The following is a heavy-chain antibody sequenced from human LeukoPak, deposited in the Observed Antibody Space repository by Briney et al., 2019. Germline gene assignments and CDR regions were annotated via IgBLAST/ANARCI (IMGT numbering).Heavy chain of an antibody. J-gene: IGHJ4*02. D-gene: IGHD3-22*01. CDR3: ARAPHYYYDTCFDY. V-gene: IGHV3-7*01. CDR1: GFTFSSYW. Sequence: GGSLRLSCAASGFTFSSYWMSWVRQAPGQGLEWVANIKQDGSEKYYVDSVKGRFTISRDNAKTSLYLQMNSLRAEDTAVYYCARAPHYYYDTCFDYWGQGTLVTVSS. CDR2: IKQDGSEK.